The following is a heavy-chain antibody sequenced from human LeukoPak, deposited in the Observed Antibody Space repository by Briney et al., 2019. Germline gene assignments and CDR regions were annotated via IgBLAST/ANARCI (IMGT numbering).Heavy chain of an antibody. CDR3: ARENTIFGVVISYYFDY. CDR2: INPNSGGT. CDR1: GYTFTGYY. J-gene: IGHJ4*02. D-gene: IGHD3-3*01. Sequence: ASVKVSCKASGYTFTGYYMHWVRQAPGQGLEWMGWINPNSGGTNYAQKFQGRVTMTRDTSISTAYMELSRLRSDDTAVYYCARENTIFGVVISYYFDYWGQGTLVTVSS. V-gene: IGHV1-2*02.